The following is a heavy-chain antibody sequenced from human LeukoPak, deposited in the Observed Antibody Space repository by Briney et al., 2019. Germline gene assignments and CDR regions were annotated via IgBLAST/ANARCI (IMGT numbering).Heavy chain of an antibody. Sequence: GGSLRLSCAASVFTLSSYWMGWVRQAPGKGREWVASVSKDVRVKKYVDSVRGGFTISRDNAKKSLFLQMNSLRAEDTAVYYCARDLDYYRSDYWGQGTLVTVSS. CDR1: VFTLSSYW. CDR2: VSKDVRVK. D-gene: IGHD3-10*01. CDR3: ARDLDYYRSDY. J-gene: IGHJ4*02. V-gene: IGHV3-7*03.